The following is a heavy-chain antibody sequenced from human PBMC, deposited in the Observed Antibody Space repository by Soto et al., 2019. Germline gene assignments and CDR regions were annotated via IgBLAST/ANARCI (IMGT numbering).Heavy chain of an antibody. CDR1: GYTFTTYG. Sequence: QVQLVQSGAEVKKPGASVKVSCKASGYTFTTYGINWVRQTPGQGLEWMGWINTYNDKTNYAQNLQGRVTMTTETSPSPADKELRSLRSDDTDVYYCASDTDGLFNNWGKGTLVTVSS. V-gene: IGHV1-18*01. J-gene: IGHJ4*02. CDR2: INTYNDKT. CDR3: ASDTDGLFNN.